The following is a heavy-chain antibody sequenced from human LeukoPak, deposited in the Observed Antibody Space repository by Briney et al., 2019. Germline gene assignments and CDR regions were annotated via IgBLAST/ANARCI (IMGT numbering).Heavy chain of an antibody. CDR2: ISNSGSTI. CDR3: ARVKGSYCSDY. J-gene: IGHJ4*02. V-gene: IGHV3-11*01. D-gene: IGHD1-26*01. Sequence: GGSLRLSCAASGFTFSDYYMSWIRQAPGKGLEWVSYISNSGSTIYYADSVKGRSTISRDNAKNSLYLQMNSLRAEDTAVYYCARVKGSYCSDYWGQGTLVTVSS. CDR1: GFTFSDYY.